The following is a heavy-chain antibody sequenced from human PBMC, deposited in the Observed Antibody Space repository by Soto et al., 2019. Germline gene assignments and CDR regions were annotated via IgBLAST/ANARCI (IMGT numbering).Heavy chain of an antibody. CDR3: ARGKSDLRYDSSGYYYDY. V-gene: IGHV4-4*02. J-gene: IGHJ4*02. CDR1: GGSISSSNW. D-gene: IGHD3-22*01. Sequence: QVQLQESGPGLVKPSGTLSLTCAVSGGSISSSNWWSWVRQPPGKGLEWIGEIYHSGSTNYNPSLKSRVTISVDKSKNQFSLKLSSVTAADTAVYYCARGKSDLRYDSSGYYYDYWGQGTLVTVSS. CDR2: IYHSGST.